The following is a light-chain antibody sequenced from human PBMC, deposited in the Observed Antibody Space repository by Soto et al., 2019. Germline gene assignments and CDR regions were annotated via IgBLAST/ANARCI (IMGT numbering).Light chain of an antibody. CDR1: QSINNYF. J-gene: IGKJ1*01. CDR3: QQYTNAPRT. Sequence: EIVLTQSPGTLSLSPGETATLSCRASQSINNYFLAWHQQRPGQAPRLLIFRASQRASGIPDRFRGSGSGTYFTLTITGLEPEDFAVYYCQQYTNAPRTFGQGTKVEIK. V-gene: IGKV3-20*01. CDR2: RAS.